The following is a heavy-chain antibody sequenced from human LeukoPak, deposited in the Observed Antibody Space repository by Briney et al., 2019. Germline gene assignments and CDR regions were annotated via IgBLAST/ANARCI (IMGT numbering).Heavy chain of an antibody. CDR1: GFTFSSYA. Sequence: GGSLRLSCAASGFTFSSYAMSWVRQAPGKGLEWVSSISGSGGITYYADSVKGRFTFSRDNSKNTLYLQMNSLRAEDTAVYYCAKGVAAGGGYYYYYGMDVWGQGTTVTVSS. D-gene: IGHD1-26*01. J-gene: IGHJ6*02. V-gene: IGHV3-23*01. CDR3: AKGVAAGGGYYYYYGMDV. CDR2: ISGSGGIT.